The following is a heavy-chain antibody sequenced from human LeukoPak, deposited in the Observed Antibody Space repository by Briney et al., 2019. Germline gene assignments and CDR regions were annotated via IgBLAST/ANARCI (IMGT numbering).Heavy chain of an antibody. CDR2: IYYSGST. CDR1: GGSISSYY. Sequence: SETLSLTCTVSGGSISSYYWSWIRQPPGEGLEWTGYIYYSGSTNYNPSLKSRVTMSVDTSRNQFSLNLSSVTAADTAVYYCARLGGGGYSIDYWGQGTLVTVSS. CDR3: ARLGGGGYSIDY. D-gene: IGHD2-21*01. J-gene: IGHJ4*02. V-gene: IGHV4-59*08.